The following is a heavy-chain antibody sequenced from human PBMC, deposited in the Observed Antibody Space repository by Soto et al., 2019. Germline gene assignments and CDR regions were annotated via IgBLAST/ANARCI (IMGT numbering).Heavy chain of an antibody. D-gene: IGHD3-10*01. V-gene: IGHV3-23*01. J-gene: IGHJ6*02. Sequence: GESLRLSXAASGFTFSSYAMSWVRQAPGKGLEWVSAISGSGGSTYYAASVKGRFTISRDNSKNTLYLQMNSLRAEDTAVYYCAKIYGSGSYYRFGSLDVWGQGTTVTVSS. CDR1: GFTFSSYA. CDR3: AKIYGSGSYYRFGSLDV. CDR2: ISGSGGST.